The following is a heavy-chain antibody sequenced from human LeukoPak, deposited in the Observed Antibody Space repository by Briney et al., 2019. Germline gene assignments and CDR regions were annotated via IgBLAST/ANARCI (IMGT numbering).Heavy chain of an antibody. Sequence: SETLSLTCTVSGGSITSSSYYWGWIRQPPGRGREWIVSIFYSASTYYTPSLKSRVTISVHTSKTQFSLKLSSVTAADTAVYYCAKQQLVRCFDYWGQGTLVTVSS. D-gene: IGHD6-13*01. CDR2: IFYSAST. CDR1: GGSITSSSYY. V-gene: IGHV4-39*01. CDR3: AKQQLVRCFDY. J-gene: IGHJ4*02.